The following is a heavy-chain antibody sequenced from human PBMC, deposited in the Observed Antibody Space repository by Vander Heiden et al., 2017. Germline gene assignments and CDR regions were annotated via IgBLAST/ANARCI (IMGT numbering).Heavy chain of an antibody. D-gene: IGHD1-26*01. Sequence: EVQLVESVGGLVQAGRSLRLCCVSPGVAFADYAMHWVRQVPGKGLEWVSGISWNSGRTGYADSVKGRFTISRDNAKKSLYLQMNSLRVEDTALYYCVKDDSHSQSDGALDYWGQGTLVTVSS. J-gene: IGHJ4*02. CDR2: ISWNSGRT. V-gene: IGHV3-9*01. CDR3: VKDDSHSQSDGALDY. CDR1: GVAFADYA.